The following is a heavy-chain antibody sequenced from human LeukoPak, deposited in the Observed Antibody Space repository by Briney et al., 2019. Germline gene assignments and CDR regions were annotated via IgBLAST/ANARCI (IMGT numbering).Heavy chain of an antibody. CDR2: IRSKAYGGTT. V-gene: IGHV3-49*04. CDR3: TRGEWLRFGSFDY. D-gene: IGHD5-12*01. CDR1: GFTFGDYA. J-gene: IGHJ4*02. Sequence: PGGSLGLSCTASGFTFGDYAMSWVRQAPGKGLEWVGFIRSKAYGGTTEYAASVKGRFTISRDDSKSIAYLQMNSLKTEDTAVYYCTRGEWLRFGSFDYWGQGTLVTVSS.